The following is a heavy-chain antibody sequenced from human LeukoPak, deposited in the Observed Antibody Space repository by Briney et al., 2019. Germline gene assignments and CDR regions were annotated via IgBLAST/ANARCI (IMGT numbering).Heavy chain of an antibody. CDR2: IYYSGST. V-gene: IGHV4-59*08. CDR3: ASSGPRGWFDP. Sequence: PSETLSLTCTVSGGSISSYYWSWIRQPPGQGLERIGYIYYSGSTNYNPSPKSRVTISVDTSKNQFSLKLSSVTAADTAVYYCASSGPRGWFDPWGQGTLVTVSS. CDR1: GGSISSYY. D-gene: IGHD1-14*01. J-gene: IGHJ5*02.